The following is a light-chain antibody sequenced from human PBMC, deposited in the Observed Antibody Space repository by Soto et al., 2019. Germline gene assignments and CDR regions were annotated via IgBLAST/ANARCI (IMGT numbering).Light chain of an antibody. CDR1: QSVSSNY. J-gene: IGKJ3*01. V-gene: IGKV3-20*01. CDR3: QQYGNSPFT. Sequence: EIVLTQSPGTLSFSPGERATLTCRACQSVSSNYLAWYQQKPGQAPRLLIYGASSRATGIPDRFSGSGSGTDFTLTISRLEPEDFAVYYCQQYGNSPFTFGPGTKVGIK. CDR2: GAS.